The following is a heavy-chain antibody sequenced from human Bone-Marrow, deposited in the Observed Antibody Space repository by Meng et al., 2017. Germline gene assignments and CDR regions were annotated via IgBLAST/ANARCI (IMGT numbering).Heavy chain of an antibody. CDR3: ARVGFATVTTGPPADYGMDV. V-gene: IGHV1-2*06. CDR2: INPNSGGT. D-gene: IGHD4-17*01. CDR1: GYTFTGYY. Sequence: ASVKVSCKASGYTFTGYYMHWVRQAPGQGLEWMGRINPNSGGTNYAQKFQGRVTMTRDTSISTAYMELSSLRSEDTAVYYCARVGFATVTTGPPADYGMDVWGQGTTVTVSS. J-gene: IGHJ6*02.